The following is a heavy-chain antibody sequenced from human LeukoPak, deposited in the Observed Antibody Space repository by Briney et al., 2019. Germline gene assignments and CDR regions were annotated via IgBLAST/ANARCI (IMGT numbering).Heavy chain of an antibody. J-gene: IGHJ4*02. CDR1: GYTFTSYG. CDR3: AREGCTNGVCYTRGIDY. V-gene: IGHV1-18*01. CDR2: ISAYNGNT. Sequence: GASVKVSCKASGYTFTSYGISWVRQTPGQGLEWMGWISAYNGNTNYAQKLQGRVTMTTDTSTSTAYMELRSLRSDDTAVYYCAREGCTNGVCYTRGIDYWGQGTLVTVSS. D-gene: IGHD2-8*01.